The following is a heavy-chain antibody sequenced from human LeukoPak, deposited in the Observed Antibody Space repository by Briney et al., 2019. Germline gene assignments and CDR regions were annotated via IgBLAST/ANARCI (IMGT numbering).Heavy chain of an antibody. Sequence: GESLKISCKGSGYSFTSYWIGWVRQMPGKGLEWMGIIYPGDSDIRYSPSFQGQVTISADKSISTAYLQWSSLKASDTAMYYCAKLGGDYHPYYYYGMDVWGQGTTVTVSS. J-gene: IGHJ6*02. D-gene: IGHD4-17*01. CDR1: GYSFTSYW. CDR3: AKLGGDYHPYYYYGMDV. CDR2: IYPGDSDI. V-gene: IGHV5-51*01.